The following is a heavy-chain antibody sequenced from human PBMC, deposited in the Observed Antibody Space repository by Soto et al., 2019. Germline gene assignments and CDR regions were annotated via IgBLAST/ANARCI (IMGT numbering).Heavy chain of an antibody. D-gene: IGHD2-2*01. J-gene: IGHJ6*02. V-gene: IGHV3-23*01. CDR3: AKEGYCSSTSCYVEYYYGMDV. CDR2: ISGSGGST. CDR1: GFTFSSYA. Sequence: GGSLRLSCAASGFTFSSYAMSWVRQAPGKGLEWVSAISGSGGSTYYADSVKGRFTISRDNSKNTLYLQMNSLRAEDTAVYYCAKEGYCSSTSCYVEYYYGMDVWGQGTTVTVSS.